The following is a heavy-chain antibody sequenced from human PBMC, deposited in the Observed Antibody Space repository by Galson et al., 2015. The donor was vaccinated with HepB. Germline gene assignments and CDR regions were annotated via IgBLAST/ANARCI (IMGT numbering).Heavy chain of an antibody. D-gene: IGHD5-12*01. V-gene: IGHV3-23*01. CDR3: AKDRQWLRNNRFDP. CDR1: GFIFSSYA. CDR2: ISGSGGNT. J-gene: IGHJ5*02. Sequence: SLRLSCAASGFIFSSYAMSWVRQAPGKGLEWVSAISGSGGNTYFADSVKGRFTISRDNSKNTLYLHMNSLRAEDTAVYYCAKDRQWLRNNRFDPWGQGTLVTVPS.